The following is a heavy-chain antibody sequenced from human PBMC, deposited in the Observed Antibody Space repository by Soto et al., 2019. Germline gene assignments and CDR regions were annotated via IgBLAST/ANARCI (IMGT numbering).Heavy chain of an antibody. D-gene: IGHD1-20*01. CDR1: GFTFSSYE. CDR3: ATPLSEITDAFDI. V-gene: IGHV3-48*03. J-gene: IGHJ3*02. Sequence: GGSLRLSCAASGFTFSSYEMNWVRQAPGKGLEWVSYISSSGSTIYYADSVKGRFTISRDNAKNSLYLKMNSLRAEDTAVYYCATPLSEITDAFDIWGQGTMVTVSS. CDR2: ISSSGSTI.